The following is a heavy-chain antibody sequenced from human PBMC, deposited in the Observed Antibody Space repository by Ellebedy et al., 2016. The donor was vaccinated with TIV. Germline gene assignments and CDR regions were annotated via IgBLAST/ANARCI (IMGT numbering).Heavy chain of an antibody. J-gene: IGHJ4*02. Sequence: GESLKISCAASGFTFSPYTMAWVLLAPGKCLEWVSGIVGSGAQKYADSVKGRFTISRDNSKRTVDLQMNSLRAEDTAVYYCAKDSGRSGWISDYWGQGTLVTVSS. CDR1: GFTFSPYT. V-gene: IGHV3-23*01. D-gene: IGHD3-10*01. CDR2: IVGSGA. CDR3: AKDSGRSGWISDY.